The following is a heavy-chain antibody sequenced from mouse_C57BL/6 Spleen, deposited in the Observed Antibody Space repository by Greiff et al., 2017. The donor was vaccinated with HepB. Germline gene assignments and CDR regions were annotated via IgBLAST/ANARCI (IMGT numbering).Heavy chain of an antibody. D-gene: IGHD1-1*01. CDR1: GFSLTSYA. V-gene: IGHV2-9-1*01. Sequence: QVQLKQSGPGLVEPAQSLSITCTVSGFSLTSYAISWVRQPPGKGLEWLGVIWTGGGTNYNSALKSRLSISKDNYKSQVFLQMNSLQTDDTATYYCAGSPDSYGSSDGYDMDDWGQGTSVTVSS. CDR3: AGSPDSYGSSDGYDMDD. CDR2: IWTGGGT. J-gene: IGHJ4*01.